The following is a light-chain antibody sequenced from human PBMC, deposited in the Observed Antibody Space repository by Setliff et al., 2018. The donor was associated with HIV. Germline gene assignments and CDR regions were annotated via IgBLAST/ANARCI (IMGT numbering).Light chain of an antibody. Sequence: QSALTQPASVSGSPGQSVTISCTGTSSDVGAYNFVSWYQQHPGRAPKLMIYDVINRNSGVSIRFSGSKSGNAASLTISGPQAEDEADYYCSSYTTSRQFVFGSGTKVTVL. CDR3: SSYTTSRQFV. J-gene: IGLJ1*01. CDR1: SSDVGAYNF. CDR2: DVI. V-gene: IGLV2-14*03.